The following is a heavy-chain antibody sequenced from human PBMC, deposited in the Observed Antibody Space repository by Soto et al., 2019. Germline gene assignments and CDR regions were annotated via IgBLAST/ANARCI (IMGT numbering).Heavy chain of an antibody. CDR3: ARGAFPTWGSYPLDY. V-gene: IGHV3-7*04. CDR2: IKQDGSEY. J-gene: IGHJ4*02. CDR1: GFTFSTYW. Sequence: EVQLAESGGGLVQPGGSLRLSCAASGFTFSTYWMTWVRQAPGKGLEWVANIKQDGSEYYYVGSVKGRFTISRDNAKNSLYLQMNSLRAEDTAVYYCARGAFPTWGSYPLDYWGQGTLVTVSS. D-gene: IGHD3-16*02.